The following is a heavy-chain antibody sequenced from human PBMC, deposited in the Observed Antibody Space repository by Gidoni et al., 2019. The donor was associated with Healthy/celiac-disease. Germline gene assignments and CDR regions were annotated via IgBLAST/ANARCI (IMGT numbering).Heavy chain of an antibody. J-gene: IGHJ3*02. V-gene: IGHV3-15*01. CDR3: TTDYRGHYYYDSPGAFDI. D-gene: IGHD3-22*01. CDR1: GFTFSNAW. CDR2: IKSKTDGGTT. Sequence: EVQLVESGGGLVKPGGSLRLSCAASGFTFSNAWISWVRQAPGKGLGWVGRIKSKTDGGTTDYAAPVKGRFTISRDDSKNTLYLQMNSLKTEDTAVYFCTTDYRGHYYYDSPGAFDIWGQGTMGTVSS.